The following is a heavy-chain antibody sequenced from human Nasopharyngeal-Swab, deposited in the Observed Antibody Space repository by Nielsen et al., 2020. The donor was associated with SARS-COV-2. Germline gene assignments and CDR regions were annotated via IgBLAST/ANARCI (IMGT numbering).Heavy chain of an antibody. J-gene: IGHJ4*02. CDR1: GFTVSGNF. V-gene: IGHV3-53*01. CDR2: IYSAGQT. CDR3: ARGVGVDDFWSGRFDY. D-gene: IGHD3-3*01. Sequence: AGSLSLSCAVSGFTVSGNFTTWVRQAPGQGLEWVSVIYSAGQTNYAYSVKGRFTISRDNSKNTLYLQLTSLRAEDTAVYYCARGVGVDDFWSGRFDYWGQGTLVTVSS.